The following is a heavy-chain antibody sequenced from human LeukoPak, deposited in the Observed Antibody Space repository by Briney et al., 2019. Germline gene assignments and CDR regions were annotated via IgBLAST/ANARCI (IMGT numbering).Heavy chain of an antibody. D-gene: IGHD4-23*01. V-gene: IGHV3-21*01. CDR3: ARDKDLDGGANLDY. CDR1: GFTFSSYC. J-gene: IGHJ4*02. CDR2: ISSSSSYI. Sequence: GGSLTLPCAASGFTFSSYCKSWVRHAPAEGLEWVSSISSSSSYIYYADSVKGRLTIPRDNAKNTLYLQMISLTPEDTAVYYWARDKDLDGGANLDYWGQGTLVTVSS.